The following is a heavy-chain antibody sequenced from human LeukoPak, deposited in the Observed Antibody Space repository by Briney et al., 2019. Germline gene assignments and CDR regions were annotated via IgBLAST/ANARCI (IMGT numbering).Heavy chain of an antibody. V-gene: IGHV5-51*01. D-gene: IGHD5-18*01. Sequence: GESLKISCKGSGYSFTSYWIGWVRQMPGKGLEWMGIIYPGDSDTRYSPSFQGQVTISADKSISTAYLQWSSLKASDTAMYYCAREELGYSYGFNWFDPWGQGTLVVVSS. CDR1: GYSFTSYW. CDR2: IYPGDSDT. CDR3: AREELGYSYGFNWFDP. J-gene: IGHJ5*02.